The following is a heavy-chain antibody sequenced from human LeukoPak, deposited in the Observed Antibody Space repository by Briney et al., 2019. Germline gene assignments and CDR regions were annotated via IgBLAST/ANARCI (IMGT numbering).Heavy chain of an antibody. V-gene: IGHV1-3*01. CDR2: INAGNGNT. Sequence: ASVEVSCKTSGYTFTTYGLSWVRQAPGQRLEWMGWINAGNGNTKYSQKFQGRVTITRDTSASTAYMELSSLRSEDTAVYYCARDGGIAVFWGQGTLVTVSS. CDR1: GYTFTTYG. D-gene: IGHD6-19*01. J-gene: IGHJ4*02. CDR3: ARDGGIAVF.